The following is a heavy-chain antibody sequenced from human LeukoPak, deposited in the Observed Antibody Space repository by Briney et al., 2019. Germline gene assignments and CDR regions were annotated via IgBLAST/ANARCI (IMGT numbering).Heavy chain of an antibody. Sequence: GASVKVSCKASGYTFTGYYMHWVRQAPGQGLEWMGWINPNSGGTNYAQKFQGRVTMTRDTSISTAYMELSRLRSDDTAVYYCARTCSSTSCYNWFDPWGQGTLVTVSS. D-gene: IGHD2-2*01. CDR1: GYTFTGYY. J-gene: IGHJ5*02. V-gene: IGHV1-2*02. CDR3: ARTCSSTSCYNWFDP. CDR2: INPNSGGT.